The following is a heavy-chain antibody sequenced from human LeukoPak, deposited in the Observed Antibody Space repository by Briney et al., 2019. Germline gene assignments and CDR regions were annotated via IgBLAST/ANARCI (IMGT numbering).Heavy chain of an antibody. V-gene: IGHV1-18*01. Sequence: ASVKVSCKASGYTFTSYGISWVRQAPGQGLEWMGWISAYNGNTNYAQKLQGRVTMTTDTSTSTAYMELSSLRSEDTAVYYCATATSGSYYAPFDYWGQGTLVTVSS. CDR1: GYTFTSYG. D-gene: IGHD1-26*01. J-gene: IGHJ4*02. CDR3: ATATSGSYYAPFDY. CDR2: ISAYNGNT.